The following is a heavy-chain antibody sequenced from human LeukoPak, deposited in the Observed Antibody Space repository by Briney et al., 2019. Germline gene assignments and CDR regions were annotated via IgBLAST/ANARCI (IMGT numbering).Heavy chain of an antibody. CDR1: GGTFSSYA. Sequence: ASVKVSCKASGGTFSSYAISCVRQAPGQGLEWMGGIIPIFGTANYAQKFQGRVTITADESTSTAYMELSSLRSEDTAVYYCARWVGSSGDAFDIWGQGTMVTVSS. J-gene: IGHJ3*02. CDR3: ARWVGSSGDAFDI. CDR2: IIPIFGTA. D-gene: IGHD3-22*01. V-gene: IGHV1-69*13.